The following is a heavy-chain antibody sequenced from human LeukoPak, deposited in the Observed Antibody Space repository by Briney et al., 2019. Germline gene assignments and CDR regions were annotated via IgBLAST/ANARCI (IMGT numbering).Heavy chain of an antibody. CDR2: INNDGGST. Sequence: GGSLRLSCAASGFTFSSYWMHWVRQPPAKGLVWVSRINNDGGSTSYADSVKGRFTISRDNAKNTLYLQMNSLRAEDTAVYYCARVSGYGGNSVSYYYYMDVWGKGTTVTVSS. CDR3: ARVSGYGGNSVSYYYYMDV. J-gene: IGHJ6*03. V-gene: IGHV3-74*01. CDR1: GFTFSSYW. D-gene: IGHD4-23*01.